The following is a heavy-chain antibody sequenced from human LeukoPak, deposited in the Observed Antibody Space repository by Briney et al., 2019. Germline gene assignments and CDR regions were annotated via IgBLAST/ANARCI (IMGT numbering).Heavy chain of an antibody. V-gene: IGHV1-2*02. D-gene: IGHD2-15*01. CDR2: INPNSGGT. Sequence: SVKVSCKASGYTFTGYYMHWVRQAPGQGLEWMGWINPNSGGTNYAQKFQGRVTMTRDTSISTAYMELSRLRSDDTAVYYCARERTLTSCYDYWGQGTLVTVSS. J-gene: IGHJ4*02. CDR1: GYTFTGYY. CDR3: ARERTLTSCYDY.